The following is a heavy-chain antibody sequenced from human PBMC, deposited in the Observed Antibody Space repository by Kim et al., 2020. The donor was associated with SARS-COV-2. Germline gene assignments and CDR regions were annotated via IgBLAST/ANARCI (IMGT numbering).Heavy chain of an antibody. Sequence: SETLSLTCAVYGGSFSGYYWSWIRQPPGKGLEWIGEINHSGSTNYNPSLKSRVTISVDTSKNQFSLKLSSVTAADTAVYYCARGTRQSLVRGPYYYYIDV. D-gene: IGHD6-19*01. CDR2: INHSGST. CDR3: ARGTRQSLVRGPYYYYIDV. V-gene: IGHV4-34*01. J-gene: IGHJ6*03. CDR1: GGSFSGYY.